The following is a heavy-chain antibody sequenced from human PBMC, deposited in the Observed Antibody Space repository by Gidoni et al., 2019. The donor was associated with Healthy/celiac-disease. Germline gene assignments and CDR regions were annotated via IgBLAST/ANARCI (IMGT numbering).Heavy chain of an antibody. CDR1: GGSISSYY. Sequence: QVQLQESGPGLVKPSETLSLTCTVSGGSISSYYWSWIRQPPGKGLEWIGYIYYSGSTNYNPSLKSRVTISVDTSKDQFSLKLSSVTAADTAVYYCARMYYDYIWGSYRTDPYYFDYWGQGTLVTVSS. J-gene: IGHJ4*02. CDR3: ARMYYDYIWGSYRTDPYYFDY. CDR2: IYYSGST. V-gene: IGHV4-59*01. D-gene: IGHD3-16*02.